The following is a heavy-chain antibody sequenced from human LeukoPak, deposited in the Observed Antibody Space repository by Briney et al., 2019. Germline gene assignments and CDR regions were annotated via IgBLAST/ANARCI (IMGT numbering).Heavy chain of an antibody. V-gene: IGHV3-15*01. Sequence: PGGSLRLSCAASGFTFSDAWMSWVRQAPGKGLEWVGRIKSKTDGETIDYATPMKDRFRISRDDSKNTLYLQMNSLKTEDTAVYYCLFSIFQHWGQGTLATVSS. D-gene: IGHD3-10*02. CDR1: GFTFSDAW. J-gene: IGHJ1*01. CDR3: LFSIFQH. CDR2: IKSKTDGETI.